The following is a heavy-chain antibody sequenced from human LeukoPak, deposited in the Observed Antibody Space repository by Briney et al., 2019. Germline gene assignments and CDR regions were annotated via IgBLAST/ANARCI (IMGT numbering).Heavy chain of an antibody. CDR2: ISNSGDTR. CDR3: ARDVRGRTPLKLGMKWFDP. D-gene: IGHD7-27*01. V-gene: IGHV3-11*01. J-gene: IGHJ5*02. CDR1: GFTFSDYY. Sequence: KSGGSLRLPCAASGFTFSDYYMSWIRQAPGKGLEWLAYISNSGDTRKYADSVTGRFTISRDNAKNSVFLQMNSLRAEDSGVYYCARDVRGRTPLKLGMKWFDPWGQGTRVTVSS.